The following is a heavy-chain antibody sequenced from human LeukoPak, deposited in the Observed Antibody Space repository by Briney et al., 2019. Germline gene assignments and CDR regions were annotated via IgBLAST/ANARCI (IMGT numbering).Heavy chain of an antibody. CDR2: ISTSGAST. D-gene: IGHD6-6*01. J-gene: IGHJ4*02. Sequence: SGGSLRLSCAASGFTFNNYAMTWVRQAPGKGLEWVSVISTSGASTYSADSVKGRFTISRDNSKNTLYLQMNTLRVEDTAVYYCAKGVSTRPLYYFDNWGQGTLVTVSS. CDR3: AKGVSTRPLYYFDN. CDR1: GFTFNNYA. V-gene: IGHV3-23*01.